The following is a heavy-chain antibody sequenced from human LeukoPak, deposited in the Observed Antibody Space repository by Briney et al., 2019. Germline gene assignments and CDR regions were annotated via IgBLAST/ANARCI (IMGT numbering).Heavy chain of an antibody. D-gene: IGHD3-10*01. CDR3: ARLSAYYYGSYFYYYMDV. V-gene: IGHV3-7*01. CDR2: IRQDESER. CDR1: GFSFSSYW. J-gene: IGHJ6*03. Sequence: GGSLRLSCEGSGFSFSSYWMTWVRHLPGKGPEWVANIRQDESERYFADSVKGRFTISRDNAKKSVYLHMSSLRAEDTALYYCARLSAYYYGSYFYYYMDVWGKGTTVTVSS.